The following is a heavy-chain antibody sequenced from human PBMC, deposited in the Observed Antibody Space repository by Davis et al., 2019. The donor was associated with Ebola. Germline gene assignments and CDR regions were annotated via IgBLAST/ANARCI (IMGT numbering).Heavy chain of an antibody. CDR2: IYYSGST. V-gene: IGHV4-59*01. CDR3: ARAPVSDPEEYQLLYDPNPEGWFDP. D-gene: IGHD2-2*02. J-gene: IGHJ5*02. CDR1: GGSISSYY. Sequence: PGGSLRLSCTVSGGSISSYYWSWIRQPPGKGLEWIGYIYYSGSTNYNPSLKSRVTISVDTSKNQFSLKLSSVTAADTAVYYCARAPVSDPEEYQLLYDPNPEGWFDPWGQGTLVTVSS.